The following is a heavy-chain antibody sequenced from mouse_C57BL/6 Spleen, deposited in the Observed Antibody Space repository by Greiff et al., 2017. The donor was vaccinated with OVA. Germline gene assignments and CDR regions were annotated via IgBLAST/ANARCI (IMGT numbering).Heavy chain of an antibody. Sequence: VQLQQSGAELVKPGASVKLSCKASGYTFTEYTIHWVKQRSGQGLEWIGWFYPGRGSIKYTEKFKATATLTADKSSSTVYMELSRVTSEDSAVDFCARHEEHDYVFDYWGQGTTLTVSS. J-gene: IGHJ2*01. CDR1: GYTFTEYT. CDR2: FYPGRGSI. CDR3: ARHEEHDYVFDY. D-gene: IGHD2-4*01. V-gene: IGHV1-62-2*01.